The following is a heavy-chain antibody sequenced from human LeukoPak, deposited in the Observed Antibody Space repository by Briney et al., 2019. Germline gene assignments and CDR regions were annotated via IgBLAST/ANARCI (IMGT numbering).Heavy chain of an antibody. V-gene: IGHV4-61*02. CDR1: GGSISSGSYY. J-gene: IGHJ4*02. CDR3: ARADTAMVTYY. CDR2: ISTTGST. Sequence: SETLSLTCTVSGGSISSGSYYWSWIRQPAGKGLEWIGRISTTGSTNYNPSLKSRVTISVDTSKNQFSLKLSSVTAADTAVYYCARADTAMVTYYWGQGTLVTVSS. D-gene: IGHD5-18*01.